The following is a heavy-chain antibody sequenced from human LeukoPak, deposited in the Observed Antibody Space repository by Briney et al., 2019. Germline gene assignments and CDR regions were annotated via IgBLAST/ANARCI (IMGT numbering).Heavy chain of an antibody. Sequence: SETLSLTCAVSGGSISSSNYYWGWIRQPPGKGLEWIGSMYYSGSTYYNPSLKSRVTMSVDTSKNQFSLKLSSVTAADTAVYYCARVGATNYYHYYYMDVWGKGTMVTVSS. V-gene: IGHV4-39*01. CDR2: MYYSGST. CDR3: ARVGATNYYHYYYMDV. J-gene: IGHJ6*03. D-gene: IGHD1-26*01. CDR1: GGSISSSNYY.